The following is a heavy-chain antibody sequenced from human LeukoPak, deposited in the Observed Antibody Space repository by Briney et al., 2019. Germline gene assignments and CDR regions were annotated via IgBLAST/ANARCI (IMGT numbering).Heavy chain of an antibody. V-gene: IGHV2-5*02. CDR3: AHSPYDYVWGSYCYRWFDP. J-gene: IGHJ5*02. Sequence: SGPTLVKPPHTLTLTRTFSGVSLRTRGGGVGWTRQPPGKALEWLSLIYLDDDQRYSPSLKSRLTITKDTSKNQVVLTMTNMDPVDTATYYCAHSPYDYVWGSYCYRWFDPWGQGTLVTVSS. CDR2: IYLDDDQ. CDR1: GVSLRTRGGG. D-gene: IGHD3-16*02.